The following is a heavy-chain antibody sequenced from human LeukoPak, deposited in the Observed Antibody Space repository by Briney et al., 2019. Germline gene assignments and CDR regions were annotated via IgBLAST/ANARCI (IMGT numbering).Heavy chain of an antibody. D-gene: IGHD1-26*01. Sequence: PSETLSLTCTVSGGSINSSFYWDWIRQPPGKGLEWIGSVYYSGTTYHNTSFKSRITISVDTSKTVLSLKLTSVTAADTAVYFCARRRRLGPSLDCWGQGTLVAVSS. J-gene: IGHJ4*02. CDR3: ARRRRLGPSLDC. V-gene: IGHV4-39*01. CDR1: GGSINSSFY. CDR2: VYYSGTT.